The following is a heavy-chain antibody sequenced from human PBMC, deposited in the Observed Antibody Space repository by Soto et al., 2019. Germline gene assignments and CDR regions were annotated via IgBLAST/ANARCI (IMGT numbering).Heavy chain of an antibody. D-gene: IGHD5-12*01. J-gene: IGHJ4*02. CDR1: GFTFSRYS. Sequence: EVQLVESGGGLVQPGGSLRVSCVASGFTFSRYSMNWVRQAPGKGLEWLSYIDSSGHTIYYADSVKGRFIISRDNAKNSLYLQMNTLRDEDTAVYYCAGGGVATIFGDSWGQGTLVAVSS. CDR3: AGGGVATIFGDS. CDR2: IDSSGHTI. V-gene: IGHV3-48*02.